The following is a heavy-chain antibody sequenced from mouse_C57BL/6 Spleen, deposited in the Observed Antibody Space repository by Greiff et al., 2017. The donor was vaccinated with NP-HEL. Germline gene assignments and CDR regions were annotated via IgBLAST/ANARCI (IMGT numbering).Heavy chain of an antibody. CDR1: GYTFTSYW. CDR2: IHPNSGST. V-gene: IGHV1-64*01. CDR3: ARLCSFDY. Sequence: QVQLQQPGAELVKPGASVKLSCMASGYTFTSYWMHWVKQRPGQGLEWIGMIHPNSGSTYYNENFKSKATLTVDKSSSTAYMQLSSLTSEDSAVYYCARLCSFDYWGQGTTLTVSS. J-gene: IGHJ2*01.